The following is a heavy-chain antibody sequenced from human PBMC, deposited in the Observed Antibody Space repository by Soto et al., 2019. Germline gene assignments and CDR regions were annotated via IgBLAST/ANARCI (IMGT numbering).Heavy chain of an antibody. V-gene: IGHV3-30-3*01. J-gene: IGHJ4*02. CDR2: ISYDGSNK. Sequence: GGSLRLSCAASGFTFSSYAMHWVRQAPGKGLEWVAVISYDGSNKYYADSVKGRFTISRDNSKNTLYLQMNSLRAEDTAVYYCASRSVVTLAFDYWGQGPLVTVSS. CDR1: GFTFSSYA. CDR3: ASRSVVTLAFDY. D-gene: IGHD2-21*02.